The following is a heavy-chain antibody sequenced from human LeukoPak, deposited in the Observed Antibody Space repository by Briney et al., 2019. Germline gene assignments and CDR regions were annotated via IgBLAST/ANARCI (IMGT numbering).Heavy chain of an antibody. CDR1: GFTFSSYG. V-gene: IGHV3-23*01. Sequence: GGSLRLSCAASGFTFSSYGLNWVRQAPGKGLEWVSVISETGGTTIYADSVKGRFTISRDNSKNTLYLQMNSLRAEDTAVYCCGGVKIQFWGQGTLVTVSS. CDR2: ISETGGTT. D-gene: IGHD5-12*01. J-gene: IGHJ1*01. CDR3: GGVKIQF.